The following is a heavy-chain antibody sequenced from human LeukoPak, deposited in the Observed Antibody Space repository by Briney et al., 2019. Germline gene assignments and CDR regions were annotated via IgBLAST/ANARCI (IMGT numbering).Heavy chain of an antibody. Sequence: GASVKVSCKASGYTFTSYDINWVRQATGQRLEWMGWMNPNSGNTGYAQKFQGRVTMTRNTPISTAYMELSSLRSEDTAVYYCASSLITIYGPGDYWGQGTLVTVSS. J-gene: IGHJ4*02. D-gene: IGHD3-16*01. CDR2: MNPNSGNT. V-gene: IGHV1-8*01. CDR3: ASSLITIYGPGDY. CDR1: GYTFTSYD.